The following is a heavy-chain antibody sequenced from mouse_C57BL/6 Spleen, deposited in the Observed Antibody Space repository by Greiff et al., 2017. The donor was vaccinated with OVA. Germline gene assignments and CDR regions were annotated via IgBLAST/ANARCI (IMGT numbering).Heavy chain of an antibody. D-gene: IGHD1-1*01. Sequence: EVQGVESVAELVRPGASVKLSCTASGFNIKNTYMHWVKQRPEQGLEWIGRIDPANGNTKYAPKFQGKATITADTSSNTAYLQLSSLTSEDTAIYYCARIYYGSSYGDYFDYWGQGTTLTVSS. CDR3: ARIYYGSSYGDYFDY. V-gene: IGHV14-3*01. CDR2: IDPANGNT. CDR1: GFNIKNTY. J-gene: IGHJ2*01.